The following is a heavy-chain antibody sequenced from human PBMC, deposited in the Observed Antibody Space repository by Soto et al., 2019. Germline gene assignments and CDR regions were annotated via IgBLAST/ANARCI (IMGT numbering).Heavy chain of an antibody. CDR2: IIPIFGTA. D-gene: IGHD3-22*01. V-gene: IGHV1-69*12. CDR3: ASHYDSGGDYYRGLDY. CDR1: GGTFNSYA. Sequence: QVQLVQSGAEVKKPGSSVKVSCKASGGTFNSYAISWVRQAPGQGLEWMGGIIPIFGTADYAQKFQGRVTITAVESTSTAYMELSSLRSDDTAVYYCASHYDSGGDYYRGLDYWGQGTLVTVSS. J-gene: IGHJ4*02.